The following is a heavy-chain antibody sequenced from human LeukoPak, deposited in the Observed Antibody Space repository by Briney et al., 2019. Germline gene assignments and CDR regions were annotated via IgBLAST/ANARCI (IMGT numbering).Heavy chain of an antibody. Sequence: SETLSLTCTVSGDSISSSNYYWGWIRQPPGKGLEWIGHIYHSGSTYYNPSLKSRVTISVDTSKNQFSLKLSSVTAADTAVYYCAREGCTNGVCYTAGYWFDPWGQGTLVTVSS. CDR2: IYHSGST. CDR1: GDSISSSNYY. V-gene: IGHV4-39*07. D-gene: IGHD2-8*01. CDR3: AREGCTNGVCYTAGYWFDP. J-gene: IGHJ5*02.